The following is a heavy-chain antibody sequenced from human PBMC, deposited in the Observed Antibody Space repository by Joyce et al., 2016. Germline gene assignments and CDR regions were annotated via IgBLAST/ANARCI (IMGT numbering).Heavy chain of an antibody. CDR3: ARSTGGSSLFGMDV. Sequence: QVQLQESGPGLVKPSQTLTLTCTVSGASATSGSFYWSWIRQPAGKGLELIVRIYTTGSTNYKSSLKSRVTLALDTSKNQVSLKFNSVTAADTAVYYCARSTGGSSLFGMDVWGQGTTVTVSS. CDR2: IYTTGST. CDR1: GASATSGSFY. J-gene: IGHJ6*02. D-gene: IGHD1-26*01. V-gene: IGHV4-61*02.